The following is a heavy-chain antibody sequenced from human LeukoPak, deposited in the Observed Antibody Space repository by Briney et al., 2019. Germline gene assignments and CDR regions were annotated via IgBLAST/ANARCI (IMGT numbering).Heavy chain of an antibody. D-gene: IGHD3-22*01. CDR3: ARDALYYYDSSGYYSSFDY. CDR1: GGTFSSYA. CDR2: IIPIFGTA. J-gene: IGHJ4*02. Sequence: EASVKVSCKASGGTFSSYAISWVRQAPGQGLEWMGGIIPIFGTANYAQKFQGRVTITADESTSTAYMELSSLRSEDTAVYYCARDALYYYDSSGYYSSFDYWGQGTLVTVSS. V-gene: IGHV1-69*13.